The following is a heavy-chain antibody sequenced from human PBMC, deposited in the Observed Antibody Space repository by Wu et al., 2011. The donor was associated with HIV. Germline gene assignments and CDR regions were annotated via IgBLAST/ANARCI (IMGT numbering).Heavy chain of an antibody. J-gene: IGHJ4*02. CDR1: ADIFKKNS. V-gene: IGHV1-69*05. D-gene: IGHD3-10*01. CDR2: INLVLGTV. Sequence: QVQLVQSGTEMKKPGSSVKVSCSASADIFKKNSLSWVRQAPGQGLEWMGGINLVLGTVTYAQKFQGRVIITTDTSTSTVYMDLNSLTTADMAIYYCATGPRFPMGRYFGSWGXGTQVTVSP. CDR3: ATGPRFPMGRYFGS.